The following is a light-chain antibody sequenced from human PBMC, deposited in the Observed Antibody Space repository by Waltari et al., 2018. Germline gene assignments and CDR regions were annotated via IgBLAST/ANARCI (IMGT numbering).Light chain of an antibody. Sequence: DMQMTQSPSTLSASVGDRVTITCRASQSISSWLAWFQTKPGKAPELLIRKASNLESGVPSRFSGSGSGTEFTLSISTLQPDDLATYYCQQYYSYPWTFGQGTKVEIK. CDR1: QSISSW. CDR3: QQYYSYPWT. V-gene: IGKV1-5*03. J-gene: IGKJ1*01. CDR2: KAS.